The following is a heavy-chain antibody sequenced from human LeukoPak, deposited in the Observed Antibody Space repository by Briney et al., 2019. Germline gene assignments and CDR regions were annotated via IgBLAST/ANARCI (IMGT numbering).Heavy chain of an antibody. Sequence: GGTLRLSCAASGFTLSSYGMNWVRQAPGKGLEWVSGISGSGGSTYYADSVKGRFTISRDNSKNTLYLQMNRLRAEDTAVYYCAKRGLAAALFRWGQGTLVTVSS. CDR3: AKRGLAAALFR. D-gene: IGHD6-13*01. J-gene: IGHJ4*02. CDR2: ISGSGGST. CDR1: GFTLSSYG. V-gene: IGHV3-23*01.